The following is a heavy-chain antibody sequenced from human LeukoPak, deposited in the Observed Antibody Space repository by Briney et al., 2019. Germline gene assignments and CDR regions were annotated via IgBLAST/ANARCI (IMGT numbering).Heavy chain of an antibody. V-gene: IGHV3-15*01. CDR2: LKNKTDGGTT. CDR3: PRDPEVLGYCSSTSCSPFDS. Sequence: GGSLRLSCAASGFTFSNAMMSRVRHAPQEGLEWGSRLKNKTDGGTTDYAAPVKGTFTISRDDSKDTMYLQMNSLKTEATAVYYCPRDPEVLGYCSSTSCSPFDSWGQGTLVTVSS. J-gene: IGHJ4*02. CDR1: GFTFSNAM. D-gene: IGHD2-2*01.